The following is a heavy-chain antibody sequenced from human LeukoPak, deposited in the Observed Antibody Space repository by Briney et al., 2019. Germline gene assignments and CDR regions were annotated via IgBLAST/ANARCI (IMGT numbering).Heavy chain of an antibody. V-gene: IGHV3-7*04. CDR1: KFTFRSFW. CDR2: IKRDGGEE. Sequence: GGSLRLSCVASKFTFRSFWMTWVRQAPGKGLEWVANIKRDGGEEYYVDSVRGRFTISRDNDKNSLYLEMNSLRAEDTAVYYCARDPYDGFFSAFDIWGQGTMVTVSS. J-gene: IGHJ3*02. CDR3: ARDPYDGFFSAFDI. D-gene: IGHD2-21*01.